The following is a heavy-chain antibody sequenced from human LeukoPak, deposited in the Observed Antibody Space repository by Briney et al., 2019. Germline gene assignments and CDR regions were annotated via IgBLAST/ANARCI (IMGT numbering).Heavy chain of an antibody. V-gene: IGHV3-53*01. CDR1: GFTASSNY. CDR3: ARTRAEQWHDAFDI. D-gene: IGHD6-19*01. CDR2: IYSGGST. Sequence: PGGSLSLSCAASGFTASSNYMSWVRRAPGKGLEWGSVIYSGGSTYYADSVKGRFTISRDNSKNTLYLQMNSLRAEDTAVYYCARTRAEQWHDAFDIWGQGTMVTVSS. J-gene: IGHJ3*02.